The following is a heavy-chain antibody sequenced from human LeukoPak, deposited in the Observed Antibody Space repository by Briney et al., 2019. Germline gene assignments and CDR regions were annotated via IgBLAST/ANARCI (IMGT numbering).Heavy chain of an antibody. CDR2: INAYNGDT. Sequence: ASVKVSCTASGYTFTGYGISWVRQAPGQGLEWMGWINAYNGDTNYAQKFQSRVTLTTDTSTTTAFMELKSLRSDDTAVYYCARDGSGWWDDYWGXXXXXTVSS. D-gene: IGHD6-19*01. CDR3: ARDGSGWWDDY. J-gene: IGHJ4*01. V-gene: IGHV1-18*01. CDR1: GYTFTGYG.